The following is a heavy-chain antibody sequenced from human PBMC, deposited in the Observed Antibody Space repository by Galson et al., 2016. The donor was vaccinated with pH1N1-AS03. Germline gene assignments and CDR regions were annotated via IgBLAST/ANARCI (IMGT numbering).Heavy chain of an antibody. V-gene: IGHV4-61*02. D-gene: IGHD6-13*01. CDR1: GVATSGGNSH. Sequence: TLSLTCTVSGVATSGGNSHWTWIRQPAGQGLEWIGRIDASGSTNYNPSLKSRVTISVDTSSNQFSLKLRSVTAADTAVYYCARYYFEFLLEVVAVTGTEMGAFDIWGQGTAVTVSS. CDR3: ARYYFEFLLEVVAVTGTEMGAFDI. J-gene: IGHJ3*02. CDR2: IDASGST.